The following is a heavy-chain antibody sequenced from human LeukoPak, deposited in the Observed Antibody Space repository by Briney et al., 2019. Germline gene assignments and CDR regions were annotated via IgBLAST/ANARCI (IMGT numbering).Heavy chain of an antibody. J-gene: IGHJ4*02. CDR3: GRGGIAAAASGIDY. V-gene: IGHV4-30-2*01. CDR2: IYQNGNT. Sequence: KASETLSPTCAVSGGSISSGGYSWSWIRQPPGKGLEWIGYIYQNGNTYYNPSLKSRVTISVDRSKNQFSLNLSSVTAADTAVYYCGRGGIAAAASGIDYWGQGTLVAVSS. D-gene: IGHD6-13*01. CDR1: GGSISSGGYS.